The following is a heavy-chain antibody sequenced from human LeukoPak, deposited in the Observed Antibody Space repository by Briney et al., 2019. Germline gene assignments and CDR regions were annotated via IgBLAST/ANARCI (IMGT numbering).Heavy chain of an antibody. CDR3: AREDIVVVVAAGSQYNWFDP. CDR2: INHSGST. Sequence: PSETPSLTCAVYGGSFRGYYWSWIRQPPGKGLEWIGEINHSGSTNYNPSLKSRVTISVDTSKNQFSLKLSSVTAADTAVYYCAREDIVVVVAAGSQYNWFDPWGQGTLVTVSS. CDR1: GGSFRGYY. V-gene: IGHV4-34*01. J-gene: IGHJ5*02. D-gene: IGHD2-15*01.